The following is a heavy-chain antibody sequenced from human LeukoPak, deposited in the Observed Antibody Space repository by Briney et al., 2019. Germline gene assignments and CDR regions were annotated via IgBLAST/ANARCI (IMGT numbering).Heavy chain of an antibody. CDR1: GFTLSSYW. D-gene: IGHD6-19*01. CDR3: ARDLSDWTPFDAFDI. V-gene: IGHV3-74*01. Sequence: GGSLRLSCAASGFTLSSYWMHWVRQGPGKGLVWVSRIKTDGSYINYADSVKGRFTVSRDNAKSTLYLQMNSLRAEDTAVYYCARDLSDWTPFDAFDIWGQGTMVTVSS. CDR2: IKTDGSYI. J-gene: IGHJ3*02.